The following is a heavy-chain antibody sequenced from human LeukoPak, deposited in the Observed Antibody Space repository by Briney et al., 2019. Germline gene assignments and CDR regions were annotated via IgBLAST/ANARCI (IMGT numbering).Heavy chain of an antibody. CDR2: ISTYNGHT. J-gene: IGHJ4*02. Sequence: ASVKVSCKASGYTFISNGITWVRQAPGQGHEWMGWISTYNGHTKYAQKLQGRVTMTTDTSTSTDYMELRSLRSEDTAVYYCARWTNAAAAGLDYWGQGTLVTVSS. D-gene: IGHD6-13*01. CDR3: ARWTNAAAAGLDY. CDR1: GYTFISNG. V-gene: IGHV1-18*01.